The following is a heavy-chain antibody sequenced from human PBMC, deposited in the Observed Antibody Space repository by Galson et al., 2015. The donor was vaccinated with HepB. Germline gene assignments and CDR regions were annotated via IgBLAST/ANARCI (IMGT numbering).Heavy chain of an antibody. CDR2: TSNDGASR. D-gene: IGHD1-1*01. Sequence: SLRLSCAASGFTLSRYVMYWVRQAPGKGLEWVALTSNDGASRYYADSVKGRFAISRDNPKNTLYLQMQSLRPADTAVYLCARGGTTEKLDSWGQGTLVTVSS. J-gene: IGHJ4*02. CDR3: ARGGTTEKLDS. CDR1: GFTLSRYV. V-gene: IGHV3-30*09.